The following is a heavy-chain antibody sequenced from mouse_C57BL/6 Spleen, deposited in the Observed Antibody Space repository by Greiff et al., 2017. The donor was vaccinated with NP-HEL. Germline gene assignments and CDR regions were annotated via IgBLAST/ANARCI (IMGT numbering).Heavy chain of an antibody. CDR1: GYSITSGYY. V-gene: IGHV3-6*01. CDR2: IRYYGST. CDR3: ARDPYDYDGFAY. J-gene: IGHJ3*01. Sequence: EVKLMESGPGLVKPSPSLSLSCSVTGYSITSGYYWNWIRQFPGNQLEWMGYIRYYGSTNYIPSLKNRTSITRDTSTNQFFLKLNSVTTEDTATYYCARDPYDYDGFAYWGQGTLVTVSA. D-gene: IGHD2-4*01.